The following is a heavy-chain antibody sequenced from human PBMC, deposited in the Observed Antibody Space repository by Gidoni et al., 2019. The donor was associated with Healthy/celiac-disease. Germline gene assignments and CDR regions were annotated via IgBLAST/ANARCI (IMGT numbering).Heavy chain of an antibody. CDR2: ISSSGSTI. Sequence: EVQLVESGGGLVHPGGSLRLSCAASGFTFSSYEMNWVRQAPGKGLEWVSYISSSGSTIYYADSVKGRFTISRDNAKNSLYLQMNSLRAEDTAVYYCARVEGATTFFDYWGQGTLVTVSS. CDR1: GFTFSSYE. D-gene: IGHD1-26*01. J-gene: IGHJ4*02. V-gene: IGHV3-48*03. CDR3: ARVEGATTFFDY.